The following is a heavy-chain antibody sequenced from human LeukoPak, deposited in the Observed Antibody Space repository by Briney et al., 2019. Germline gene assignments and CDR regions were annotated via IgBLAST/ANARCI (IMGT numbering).Heavy chain of an antibody. Sequence: GRSLRLSCAASGFTFSSYGMHWVRQAPGKGLEWVAAIWYDGSNKYYADSVKGRFTISRDNSKNTLYLQMNSLRAEDTAVYYCARGGWKYCGDDCYSDDAFDIWGQGTMVTVSS. CDR1: GFTFSSYG. V-gene: IGHV3-33*01. CDR2: IWYDGSNK. J-gene: IGHJ3*02. CDR3: ARGGWKYCGDDCYSDDAFDI. D-gene: IGHD2-21*02.